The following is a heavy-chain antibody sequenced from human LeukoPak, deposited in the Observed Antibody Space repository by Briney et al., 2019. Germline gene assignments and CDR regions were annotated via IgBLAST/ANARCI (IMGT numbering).Heavy chain of an antibody. V-gene: IGHV1-18*01. CDR3: AREVDTAMVFDP. D-gene: IGHD5-18*01. Sequence: ASVKVSCKASGYTFTSYGISWVRQAPGQGLEWMGWISAYNGNTNYAQKLQGRVTMTTDTSTSTVYMELSSLRSEDTAVYYCAREVDTAMVFDPWGQGTLVTVSS. CDR2: ISAYNGNT. CDR1: GYTFTSYG. J-gene: IGHJ5*02.